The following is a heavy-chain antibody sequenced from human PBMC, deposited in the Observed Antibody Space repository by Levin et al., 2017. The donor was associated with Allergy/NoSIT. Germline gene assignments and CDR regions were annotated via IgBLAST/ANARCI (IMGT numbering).Heavy chain of an antibody. CDR2: ISSSSSYT. Sequence: GESLKISCAASGFTFSDYYMSWIRQAPGKGLEWVSYISSSSSYTNYADSVKGRFTISRDNAKNSLYLQMNSLRAEDTAVYYCARDTVTTHAFDIWGQGTMVTVSS. CDR3: ARDTVTTHAFDI. J-gene: IGHJ3*02. V-gene: IGHV3-11*05. D-gene: IGHD4-17*01. CDR1: GFTFSDYY.